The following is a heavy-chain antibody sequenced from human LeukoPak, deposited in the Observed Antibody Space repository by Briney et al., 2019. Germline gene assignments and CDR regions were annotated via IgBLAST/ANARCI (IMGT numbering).Heavy chain of an antibody. Sequence: SETLSLTCAVSGGSISSSNWWSWVRQPPGKGLEWIGEIYHSGSTNYNPSLKSRVTISVDKSKNQFSLKLSSVTAADTAVYYCAGEERRSWYFDYWGQGTLVTVSS. D-gene: IGHD1-1*01. CDR1: GGSISSSNW. V-gene: IGHV4-4*02. CDR2: IYHSGST. J-gene: IGHJ4*02. CDR3: AGEERRSWYFDY.